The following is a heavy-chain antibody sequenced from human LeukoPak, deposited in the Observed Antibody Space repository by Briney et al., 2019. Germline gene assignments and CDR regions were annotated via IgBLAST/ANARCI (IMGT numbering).Heavy chain of an antibody. Sequence: SETLSLTCTVSGGSISGYYWSWIRQPPGKGLEWIGYIYYSGSTYYNPSLKSRVTISVDTSKNQFSLKLSSVTAADTAVYYCARDLDYWGQGTLVTVSS. CDR3: ARDLDY. CDR1: GGSISGYY. CDR2: IYYSGST. V-gene: IGHV4-59*01. J-gene: IGHJ4*02.